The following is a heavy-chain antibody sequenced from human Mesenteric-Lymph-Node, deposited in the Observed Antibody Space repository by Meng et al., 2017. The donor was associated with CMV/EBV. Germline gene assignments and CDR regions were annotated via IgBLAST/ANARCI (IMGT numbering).Heavy chain of an antibody. CDR2: ISYDERKK. CDR3: ARDGYRKYGDYYYGMDV. J-gene: IGHJ6*02. D-gene: IGHD5-24*01. CDR1: GFTFSGYA. V-gene: IGHV3-30*04. Sequence: GGSLRLSCRASGFTFSGYAMHWVRQAPGKGLEWVAVISYDERKKYYADSVKGRFTISRDNSKNTVYLQMNSLRPEDTAVYYCARDGYRKYGDYYYGMDVWGQGTTVTVSS.